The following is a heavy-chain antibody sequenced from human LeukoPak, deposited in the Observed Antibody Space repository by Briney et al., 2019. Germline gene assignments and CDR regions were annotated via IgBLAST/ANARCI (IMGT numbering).Heavy chain of an antibody. Sequence: GGSLRLSCAASGFTFSTYWMNWFRQTPGKGLEWVAKIKADGGEKDHVASVKGRFTISRDNAKNSLYLQMNSLRAEDAAVYFCAKAPVTSCRGAYCYPFDSWGQGTLVTVSS. V-gene: IGHV3-7*03. CDR2: IKADGGEK. CDR1: GFTFSTYW. D-gene: IGHD2-21*01. J-gene: IGHJ4*02. CDR3: AKAPVTSCRGAYCYPFDS.